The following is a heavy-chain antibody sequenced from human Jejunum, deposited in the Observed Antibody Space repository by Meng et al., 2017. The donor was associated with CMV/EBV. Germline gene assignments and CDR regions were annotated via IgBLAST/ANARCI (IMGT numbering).Heavy chain of an antibody. J-gene: IGHJ6*02. Sequence: GVNFGDYAISWVRQAPGQGLEWMGGIIPMFGTADYSQKFQGRLTITRDESTSTAYMELSSLRSEDTAMYYCAGQWGDQYYYGLDMWGQGTTVTVSS. CDR2: IIPMFGTA. CDR1: GVNFGDYA. D-gene: IGHD1-26*01. V-gene: IGHV1-69*05. CDR3: AGQWGDQYYYGLDM.